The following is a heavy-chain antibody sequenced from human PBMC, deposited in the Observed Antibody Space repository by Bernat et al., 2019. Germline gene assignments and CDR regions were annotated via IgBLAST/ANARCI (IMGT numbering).Heavy chain of an antibody. V-gene: IGHV3-30-3*01. CDR3: ARMTSGGYCSGGSCYSDRVFDI. CDR2: ISYDGSNK. CDR1: GFTFSSYA. D-gene: IGHD2-15*01. J-gene: IGHJ3*02. Sequence: QVQLVESGGGVVQPGRSLRLSCAASGFTFSSYAMHWVRQAPGKGLEWVAVISYDGSNKYYADSVKGRFTISRDNSKNPLYLQMNSLRAEDTAVYYCARMTSGGYCSGGSCYSDRVFDIWGQGTMVTVSS.